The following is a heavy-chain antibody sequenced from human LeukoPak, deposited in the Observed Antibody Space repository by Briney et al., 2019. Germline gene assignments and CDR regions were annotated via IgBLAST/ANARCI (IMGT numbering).Heavy chain of an antibody. CDR2: IQKDGSQK. V-gene: IGHV3-7*01. CDR1: EFTFSNYW. D-gene: IGHD3-22*01. J-gene: IGHJ4*02. CDR3: XXXXANYDSPESLFHY. Sequence: PGGSLRLSCAASEFTFSNYWMSWVRQAPGKGLEWAASIQKDGSQKYYLESVKGRFTISRDNTKNSLYLHMSSLRAEDTAVYYXXXXXANYDSPESLFHYWGQGTLVTVSS.